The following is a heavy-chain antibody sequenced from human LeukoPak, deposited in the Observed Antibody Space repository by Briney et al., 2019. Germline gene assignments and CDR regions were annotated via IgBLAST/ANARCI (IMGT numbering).Heavy chain of an antibody. CDR2: IYHSGST. J-gene: IGHJ5*02. Sequence: SETLSLTCTVSSYPISSGDYWGWIRQSPGKGLEWIGGIYHSGSTQYNPSLRSRVTISVDTSKNEFSLKLSSVTAADTALYYCARGTCSSTSCYPWGNWFDPWGQGTLVTVSS. D-gene: IGHD2-2*01. CDR3: ARGTCSSTSCYPWGNWFDP. CDR1: SYPISSGDY. V-gene: IGHV4-38-2*02.